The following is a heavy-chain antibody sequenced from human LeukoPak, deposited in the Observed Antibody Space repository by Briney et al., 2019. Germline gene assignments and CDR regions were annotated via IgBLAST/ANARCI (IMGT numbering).Heavy chain of an antibody. CDR1: GGSISSYY. CDR2: IHNSGST. V-gene: IGHV4-59*01. J-gene: IGHJ4*02. D-gene: IGHD6-19*01. Sequence: PSESLSLTCTVSGGSISSYYWNWVRQAPGKGLEWIGYIHNSGSTNYTYSVKSRVTISVDTSKNKYSLQLSTVTAADTAVYYCARDVVAGGFDYWGQGALVTVSS. CDR3: ARDVVAGGFDY.